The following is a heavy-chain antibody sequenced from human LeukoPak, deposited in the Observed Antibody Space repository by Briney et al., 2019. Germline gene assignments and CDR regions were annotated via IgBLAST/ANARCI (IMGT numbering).Heavy chain of an antibody. CDR1: GFTFGDYA. Sequence: PGRSLRLSCTASGFTFGDYAMSWVRQAPGKGLEWVGYIRSNAYGGTTDYAASVKGRFTISRDDSKSIAYLLMKSLKTEGTAVDYCSRGGNGAVAGTVDNWGQGTLVTVSS. CDR3: SRGGNGAVAGTVDN. CDR2: IRSNAYGGTT. V-gene: IGHV3-49*04. J-gene: IGHJ4*02. D-gene: IGHD6-19*01.